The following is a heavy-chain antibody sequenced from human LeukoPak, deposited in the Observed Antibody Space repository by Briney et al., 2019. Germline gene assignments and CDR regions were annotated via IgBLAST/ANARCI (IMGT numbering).Heavy chain of an antibody. V-gene: IGHV1-18*01. Sequence: ASVKVSCKASGDTFSSYGISWVRQAPGQGLEWMGWISVYNGNTNYAQKLQGRVTMTRNTSISTAYMELSSLRSEDTAVYYCAVLITRGTWGQGTLVTVSS. J-gene: IGHJ5*02. CDR1: GDTFSSYG. CDR2: ISVYNGNT. D-gene: IGHD3-10*01. CDR3: AVLITRGT.